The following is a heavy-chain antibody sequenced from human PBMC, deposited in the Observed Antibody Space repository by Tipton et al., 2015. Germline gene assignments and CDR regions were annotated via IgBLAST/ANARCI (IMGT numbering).Heavy chain of an antibody. Sequence: SLRLSCAASGFTFSLFPMTWVRQAPGKGLEWVASISGSGGGDTRDYADSVKGRFTISRDNAQNSLFLQMNSLRVEDTAVYYCARSGGYGWDYWGQGALVTVSS. CDR3: ARSGGYGWDY. CDR2: ISGSGGGDTR. J-gene: IGHJ4*02. V-gene: IGHV3-21*06. CDR1: GFTFSLFP. D-gene: IGHD5-12*01.